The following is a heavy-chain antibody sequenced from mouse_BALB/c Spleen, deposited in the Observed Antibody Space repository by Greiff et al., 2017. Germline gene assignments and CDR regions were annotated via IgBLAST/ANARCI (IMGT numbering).Heavy chain of an antibody. CDR1: GFSLTSYG. Sequence: VHLVESGPGLVAPSQSLSITCTVSGFSLTSYGVHWVRQPPGKGLEWLGVIWAGGSTNYNSALMSRLSISKDNSKSQVFLKMNSLQTDYTAMYYCAREAVYGRGGAMDYWGQGTSVTVSS. J-gene: IGHJ4*01. D-gene: IGHD1-1*02. CDR2: IWAGGST. V-gene: IGHV2-9*02. CDR3: AREAVYGRGGAMDY.